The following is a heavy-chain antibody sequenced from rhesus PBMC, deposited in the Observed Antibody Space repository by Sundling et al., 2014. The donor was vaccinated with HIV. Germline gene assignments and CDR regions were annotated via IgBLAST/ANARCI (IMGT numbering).Heavy chain of an antibody. CDR1: GASISSNY. CDR3: ARVGSSYPDYFDY. V-gene: IGHV4S2*01. D-gene: IGHD4-29*01. Sequence: QVQLQESGPGLVKPSETLSLSCAVSGASISSNYWSWIRQAPGKGLEWIGRIYGSGGSTDYNPSLKSRVTISIDTSKNQFSLKLSSVTAADTAVYYCARVGSSYPDYFDYWGQGVLVTVSS. J-gene: IGHJ4*01. CDR2: IYGSGGST.